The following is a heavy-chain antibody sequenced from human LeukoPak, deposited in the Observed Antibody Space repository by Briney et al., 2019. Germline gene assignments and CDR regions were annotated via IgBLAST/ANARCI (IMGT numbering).Heavy chain of an antibody. CDR1: VYSISSGYY. D-gene: IGHD1-26*01. Sequence: SETLSLTCTVSVYSISSGYYWGWIRQPPGKGLEWIGSIHHSGITYYNPSLKSRVTISVDTSKNQFSLKLSSVTAADTAVYYCATLGATRGGFDYWGQGTLVTVSS. CDR3: ATLGATRGGFDY. CDR2: IHHSGIT. V-gene: IGHV4-38-2*02. J-gene: IGHJ4*02.